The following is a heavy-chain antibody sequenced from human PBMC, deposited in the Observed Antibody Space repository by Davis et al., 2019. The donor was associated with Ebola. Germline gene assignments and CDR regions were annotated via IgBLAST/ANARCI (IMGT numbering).Heavy chain of an antibody. CDR1: GFTFSSYW. D-gene: IGHD6-19*01. Sequence: GESLKISCAASGFTFSSYWMHWVRQAPGKGLVWVSRINSDGSSTNYADSVKGRFTISRDNAKNTLYLQMNSLRAEDTAVYYCARISSGWSPFDYWGQGTLVTVSS. J-gene: IGHJ4*02. CDR3: ARISSGWSPFDY. V-gene: IGHV3-74*01. CDR2: INSDGSST.